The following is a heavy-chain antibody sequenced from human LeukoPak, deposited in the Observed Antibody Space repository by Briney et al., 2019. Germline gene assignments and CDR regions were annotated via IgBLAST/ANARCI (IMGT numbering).Heavy chain of an antibody. Sequence: GGSLRLSCAASGFTFTTYGMNWVRQAPGKGLVWVAFIRYDGNIKYYTDSVEGRFTISRDNSKNTLYLQMNSLRAEDTAVYYCAPYCTDGVCRDIDYWGQGTLVTVSS. CDR1: GFTFTTYG. V-gene: IGHV3-30*02. D-gene: IGHD2-8*01. CDR2: IRYDGNIK. J-gene: IGHJ4*02. CDR3: APYCTDGVCRDIDY.